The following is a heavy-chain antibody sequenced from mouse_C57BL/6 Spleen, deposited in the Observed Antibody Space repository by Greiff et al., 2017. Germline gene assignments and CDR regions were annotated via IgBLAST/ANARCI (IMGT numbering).Heavy chain of an antibody. D-gene: IGHD1-1*01. Sequence: VQLQQSGAELVKPGASVKISCKASGYAFSSYWMNWVKQRPGKGLEWIGQIYPGDGDTNYNGKFKGKATLTADKSSSTAYMQLSSLTSEDSAVYFCARGVTVVAEGWYFDVWGTGTTVTVSS. CDR2: IYPGDGDT. J-gene: IGHJ1*03. CDR1: GYAFSSYW. CDR3: ARGVTVVAEGWYFDV. V-gene: IGHV1-80*01.